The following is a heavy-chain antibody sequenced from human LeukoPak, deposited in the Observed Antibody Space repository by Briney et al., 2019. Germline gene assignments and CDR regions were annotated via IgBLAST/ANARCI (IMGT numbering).Heavy chain of an antibody. Sequence: ASVKVSCKASGYTFTGYYMHWVRQAPGQGLEWMGWINPNSGGTNYAQKFQGRVTMTRDTSISTAYMELSRLRSDDTAVYYCARAATVTTGVFDYWGQGTLVTVSP. J-gene: IGHJ4*02. D-gene: IGHD4-17*01. V-gene: IGHV1-2*02. CDR1: GYTFTGYY. CDR3: ARAATVTTGVFDY. CDR2: INPNSGGT.